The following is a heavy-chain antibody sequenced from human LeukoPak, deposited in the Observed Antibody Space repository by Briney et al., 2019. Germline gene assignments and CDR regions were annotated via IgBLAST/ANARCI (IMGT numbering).Heavy chain of an antibody. D-gene: IGHD3-9*01. CDR1: GITLSNYG. Sequence: PGGSLRLSCAVSGITLSNYGMSWGRQAPGKGLEWVAGISDSGGSTNYADSVKGRFTISRDNAKNTLYLQMDSLRAEDTAVYYCAKDATASPYFHWFDNWGQGTQVIVSS. CDR2: ISDSGGST. CDR3: AKDATASPYFHWFDN. V-gene: IGHV3-23*01. J-gene: IGHJ4*02.